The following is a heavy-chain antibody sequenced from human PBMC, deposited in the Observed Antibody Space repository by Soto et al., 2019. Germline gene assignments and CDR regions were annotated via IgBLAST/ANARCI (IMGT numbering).Heavy chain of an antibody. CDR1: GGSISSYY. CDR3: AGTGTGSGYDLAGYNLFDP. CDR2: IYYSGST. J-gene: IGHJ5*02. D-gene: IGHD5-12*01. Sequence: QVQLQESGPGLVKPSETLSLTCTVSGGSISSYYWSWIRQPPAKGLEWIGYIYYSGSTNYNPSIKSRVTISVATSKHPFSLELSSVTAAYTAVYYCAGTGTGSGYDLAGYNLFDPWGQVTLVTVSS. V-gene: IGHV4-59*01.